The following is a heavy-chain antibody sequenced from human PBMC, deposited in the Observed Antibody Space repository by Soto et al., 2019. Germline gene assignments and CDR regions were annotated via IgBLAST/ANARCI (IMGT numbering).Heavy chain of an antibody. CDR2: INAGSSII. V-gene: IGHV3-48*04. J-gene: IGHJ6*02. CDR1: GFTFSSYA. CDR3: ARDGSTETTNFHYAMDV. Sequence: PGGSLRLSCAASGFTFSSYATHWVRQAPGKGLEWVSYINAGSSIIHYADSVRGRSTISRDNAKNSLYLQMDSLRAEDTAVYYCARDGSTETTNFHYAMDVWGQGTTVTVSS. D-gene: IGHD4-17*01.